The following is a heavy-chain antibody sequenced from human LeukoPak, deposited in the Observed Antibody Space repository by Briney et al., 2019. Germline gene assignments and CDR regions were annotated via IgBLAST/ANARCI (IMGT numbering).Heavy chain of an antibody. CDR2: IYSGGST. V-gene: IGHV3-53*01. CDR1: GFTVSSNY. Sequence: GGSLRLSCAASGFTVSSNYMSWVRQAPGKGLEWVSVIYSGGSTYYADSVKGRFTISRDNSKNTLYLQMSSLRAEDTAVYYCARGDVVGALDYWGQGTLVTVSS. D-gene: IGHD1-26*01. CDR3: ARGDVVGALDY. J-gene: IGHJ4*02.